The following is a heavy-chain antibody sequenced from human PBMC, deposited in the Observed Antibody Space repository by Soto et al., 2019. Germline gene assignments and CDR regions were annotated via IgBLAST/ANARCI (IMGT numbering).Heavy chain of an antibody. Sequence: SQTLSLTCVISGDSVSSNSAAWNWIRQSPSRGLEWLGRTYYRSKWYNDYAVSVKSRITINPDTSKNQFSLQLNSVTPEDTAVYYCASSPIVVVVAATPPGAFDIWGQGTMVTV. CDR1: GDSVSSNSAA. V-gene: IGHV6-1*01. CDR2: TYYRSKWYN. D-gene: IGHD2-15*01. J-gene: IGHJ3*02. CDR3: ASSPIVVVVAATPPGAFDI.